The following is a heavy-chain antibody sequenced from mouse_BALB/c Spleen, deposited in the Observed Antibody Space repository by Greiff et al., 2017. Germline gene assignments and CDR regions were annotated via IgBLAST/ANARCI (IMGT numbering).Heavy chain of an antibody. D-gene: IGHD4-1*01. J-gene: IGHJ2*01. CDR3: ARGPLGRIDY. CDR2: IDPYNGGT. CDR1: GYTFTEYT. Sequence: VQLKQSGPELVKPGASVKISCKTSGYTFTEYTMHWVKQSHGKSLEWIGYIDPYNGGTSYNQKFKGKATLTVDKSSSTAFMHLNSLTSEDSAVYYCARGPLGRIDYWGQGTTLTVSS. V-gene: IGHV1S135*01.